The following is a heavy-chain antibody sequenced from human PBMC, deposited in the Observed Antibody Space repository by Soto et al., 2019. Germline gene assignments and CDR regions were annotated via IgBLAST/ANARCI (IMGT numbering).Heavy chain of an antibody. V-gene: IGHV1-69*08. CDR1: GGTFSRYT. J-gene: IGHJ4*02. CDR3: ARDLDSGYDWIVGY. Sequence: QVQLVQSGAEVKKPGSSVKVSCEASGGTFSRYTISWVRQAPGQGLEWMGRIGPQGDITNYAQKFQGRVTITADKSASTVYMELRGPRSEGTAIYYCARDLDSGYDWIVGYWGQGTLVTVSS. D-gene: IGHD5-12*01. CDR2: IGPQGDIT.